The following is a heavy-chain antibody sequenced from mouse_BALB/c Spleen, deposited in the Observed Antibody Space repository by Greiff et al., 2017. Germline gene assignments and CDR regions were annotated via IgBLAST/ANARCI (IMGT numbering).Heavy chain of an antibody. CDR3: AREGGSKYYFDD. V-gene: IGHV5-9-4*01. D-gene: IGHD1-1*01. J-gene: IGHJ2*01. CDR1: GFTFSSYA. CDR2: ISSGGSYT. Sequence: EVQLVESGGGLVKPGGSLKLSCAASGFTFSSYAMSWVRQSPEKRLEWVAEISSGGSYTYYPDTVTGRFTISRDNAKNTLYLEMSSLRSEDTAMYYCAREGGSKYYFDDWGQGTTLTVSS.